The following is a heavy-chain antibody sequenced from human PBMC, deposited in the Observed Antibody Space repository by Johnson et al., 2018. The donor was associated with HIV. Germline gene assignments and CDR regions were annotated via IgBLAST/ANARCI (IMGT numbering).Heavy chain of an antibody. V-gene: IGHV3-15*01. CDR3: ARDGPSAAV. J-gene: IGHJ3*01. CDR1: GFTFSNAW. Sequence: VQLVESGGGLVKPGGSLRLSCAASGFTFSNAWMSWVRQAPGKGLEWVGRIKSKTYGGTTDYAAPVKGRFTISRDDSKNTLYLQMNSLKTEDTAVYYCARDGPSAAVWGQGTMVTVSS. CDR2: IKSKTYGGTT. D-gene: IGHD6-25*01.